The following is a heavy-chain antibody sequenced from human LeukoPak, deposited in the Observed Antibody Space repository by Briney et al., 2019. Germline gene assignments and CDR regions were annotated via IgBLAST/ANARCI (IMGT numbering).Heavy chain of an antibody. V-gene: IGHV3-20*04. J-gene: IGHJ4*02. D-gene: IGHD3-22*01. CDR3: AKDFYYDSSNYD. CDR2: INWNGGST. CDR1: GFTFDDYG. Sequence: PGGSLRLSCAASGFTFDDYGMSWVRQAPGKGLEWVSGINWNGGSTGYADSVEGRFTISRDNSKNTLYLHMDSLRAEDTAVYYCAKDFYYDSSNYDWGQGTLVTVSS.